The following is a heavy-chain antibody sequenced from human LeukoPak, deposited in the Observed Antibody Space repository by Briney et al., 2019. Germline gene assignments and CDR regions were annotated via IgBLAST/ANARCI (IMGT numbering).Heavy chain of an antibody. J-gene: IGHJ4*02. V-gene: IGHV1-2*02. D-gene: IGHD4-17*01. Sequence: ASVKVSCKASGYTFTDYYIDWVRQAPGQGLEWMGWINSDSGGTNYAQKFQGRVTMTRDTSTSTAYMELSSLRSDDTAFYYCARDTITVTTPYFDYWGQGTLVTVPS. CDR3: ARDTITVTTPYFDY. CDR1: GYTFTDYY. CDR2: INSDSGGT.